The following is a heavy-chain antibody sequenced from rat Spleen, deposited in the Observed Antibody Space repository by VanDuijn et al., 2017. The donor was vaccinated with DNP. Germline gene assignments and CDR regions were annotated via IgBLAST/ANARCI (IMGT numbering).Heavy chain of an antibody. J-gene: IGHJ1*01. CDR1: GFSLTSYG. CDR3: TRDHLIYNNYWYFDF. V-gene: IGHV2S8*01. Sequence: QVQLKESGPGLVQPSQTLSLTCTVSGFSLTSYGVSWVRQPPGKGLEWIAAISSGGSTYYNSALKSRLSISRDTSKSQVFLKMNSLQTEDTAIYFCTRDHLIYNNYWYFDFWGPGTMVTVSS. D-gene: IGHD1-10*01. CDR2: ISSGGST.